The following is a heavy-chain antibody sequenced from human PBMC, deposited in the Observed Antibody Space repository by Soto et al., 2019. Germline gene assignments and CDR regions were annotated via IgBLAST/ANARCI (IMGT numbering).Heavy chain of an antibody. J-gene: IGHJ4*02. V-gene: IGHV1-69*01. CDR2: IVPLYGTP. Sequence: QVQLEQSGAEVKKPGSSVKVSCKISGDNFNNFAIAWVRQAPGRGLEWLGGIVPLYGTPNYAEKFQGRVTIIADESTSSAYLELNSLKSEDTAIYYCAACLRGIIVVVTTGFASWGPGTLVTVSS. CDR1: GDNFNNFA. CDR3: AACLRGIIVVVTTGFAS. D-gene: IGHD2-21*01.